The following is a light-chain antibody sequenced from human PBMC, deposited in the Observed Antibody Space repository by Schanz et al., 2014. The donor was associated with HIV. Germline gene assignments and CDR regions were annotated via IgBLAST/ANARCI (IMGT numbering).Light chain of an antibody. Sequence: EIVLTQSPATLSLSPGERATLSCRASQSVGSNLAWYQQKPGQAPRLLIFGASTRATGFPVRFSGSGSGTEFTLTISNLQSEDFVVYYCQQYNNWPRTFGQGTKVEIK. J-gene: IGKJ1*01. CDR2: GAS. CDR1: QSVGSN. V-gene: IGKV3-15*01. CDR3: QQYNNWPRT.